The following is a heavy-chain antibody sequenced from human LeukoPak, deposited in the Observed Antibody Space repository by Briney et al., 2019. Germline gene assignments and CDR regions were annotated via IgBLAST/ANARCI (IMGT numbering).Heavy chain of an antibody. V-gene: IGHV1-24*01. J-gene: IGHJ5*02. Sequence: ASVKVSCKVSGYTLTELSMHWVRQAPGKGLEWMGGFDSEDGETIYAQKFQGRVTMTEDTSTDTAHMELSSLRSEDTAVYYCASLRESGSYYNWFDPWGQGTLVTVSS. CDR3: ASLRESGSYYNWFDP. CDR2: FDSEDGET. D-gene: IGHD1-26*01. CDR1: GYTLTELS.